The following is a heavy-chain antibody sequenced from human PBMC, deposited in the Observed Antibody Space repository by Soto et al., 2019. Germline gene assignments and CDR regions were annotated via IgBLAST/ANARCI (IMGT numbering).Heavy chain of an antibody. CDR2: ISGSGNTT. CDR3: AKARGRSWYEDY. J-gene: IGHJ4*02. Sequence: VQLLESGGGLVQPGGSLRLSCAASGFTFSSYAMTWVRQAPGKGLEWVSSISGSGNTTYYAVSVKGRFTISRDSSKNTLYLQMNSLRPEDTAVYYCAKARGRSWYEDYWGQGTLVTVSS. V-gene: IGHV3-23*01. CDR1: GFTFSSYA. D-gene: IGHD3-10*01.